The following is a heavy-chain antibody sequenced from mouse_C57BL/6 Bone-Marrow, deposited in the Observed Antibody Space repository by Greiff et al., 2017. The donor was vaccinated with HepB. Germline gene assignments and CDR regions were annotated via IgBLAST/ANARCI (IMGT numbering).Heavy chain of an antibody. CDR1: GFTFSSYG. V-gene: IGHV5-6*01. CDR3: ARNYGSSPYWYFDV. J-gene: IGHJ1*03. Sequence: EVMLVESGGDLVKPGGSLKLSCAASGFTFSSYGMSWVRQTPDKRLEWVATISSGGSYNDYPDSVKGRFTISRDNAKNTLYLQMSSLKSEDTAMYYCARNYGSSPYWYFDVWGTVTTVTVSS. CDR2: ISSGGSYN. D-gene: IGHD1-1*01.